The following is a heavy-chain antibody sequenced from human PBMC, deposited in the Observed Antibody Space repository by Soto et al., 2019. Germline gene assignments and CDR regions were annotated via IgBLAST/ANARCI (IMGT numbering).Heavy chain of an antibody. V-gene: IGHV3-30-3*01. CDR2: ISYDGNNK. D-gene: IGHD2-2*01. Sequence: QVQLVESGGGVVQPGRSLRLSCAASGFTFSSYAMHWVRQAPGKGLEWVAVISYDGNNKYYADSVKGRFTISRENSQNTLYLQMNSLRAEDTAVYYCDCPQLLHPDYWGQGTLVTVSS. J-gene: IGHJ4*02. CDR3: DCPQLLHPDY. CDR1: GFTFSSYA.